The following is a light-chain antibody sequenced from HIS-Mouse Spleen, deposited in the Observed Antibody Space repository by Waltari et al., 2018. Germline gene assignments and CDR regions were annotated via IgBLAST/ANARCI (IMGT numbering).Light chain of an antibody. CDR1: QGISSY. Sequence: DIQLTQSPSFLSASVGDRVTITCRASQGISSYLAWYQQKPGKAPKLLIYAASTLQSGVPARFSGSGSGTEVTLTISSLQPDDFATYYCQQLNSYPPTFGQGTKVEIK. V-gene: IGKV1-9*01. CDR3: QQLNSYPPT. J-gene: IGKJ1*01. CDR2: AAS.